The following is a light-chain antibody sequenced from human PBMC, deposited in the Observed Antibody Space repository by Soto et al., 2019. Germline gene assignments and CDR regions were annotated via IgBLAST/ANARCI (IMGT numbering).Light chain of an antibody. Sequence: EIVLAQSPGTLSLSPGERATLSCRASQSLSGNYLAWYQQKPGQAPRVLIYRASIRATGISDRFSGSGSGTDFTLTISRLEPEDFAAYYCQHYGASPWTFGQGTKVDIK. CDR1: QSLSGNY. CDR3: QHYGASPWT. CDR2: RAS. J-gene: IGKJ1*01. V-gene: IGKV3-20*01.